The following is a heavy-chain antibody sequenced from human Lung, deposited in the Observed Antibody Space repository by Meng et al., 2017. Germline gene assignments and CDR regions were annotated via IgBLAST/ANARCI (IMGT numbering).Heavy chain of an antibody. CDR2: INNGGST. Sequence: QGYLVQWGADLLRLSENLSLTCAVYGGSICGSYWSWFRQSPAKGLAWIGKINNGGSTNYNPSLDSRVPISVDTPKNQFSLRLTSMTVADTAVYYCARERHSTIIRGVIDFWGQGALVTVSS. J-gene: IGHJ4*02. CDR3: ARERHSTIIRGVIDF. V-gene: IGHV4-34*01. D-gene: IGHD3-10*01. CDR1: GGSICGSY.